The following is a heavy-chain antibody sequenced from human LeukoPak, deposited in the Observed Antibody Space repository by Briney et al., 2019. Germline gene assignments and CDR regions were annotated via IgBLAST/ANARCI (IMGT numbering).Heavy chain of an antibody. CDR2: IGYDGVKT. CDR1: GFTFSTYA. CDR3: GKTVTMDS. Sequence: PGGSLRLSCAASGFTFSTYAMSWVRQAPGKGLEWVSTIGYDGVKTYYADSVRGRFTISRDNSKNTLFLPMNRLRAEDTAVYYCGKTVTMDSWGQGTLVTVSS. D-gene: IGHD4-17*01. J-gene: IGHJ4*02. V-gene: IGHV3-23*01.